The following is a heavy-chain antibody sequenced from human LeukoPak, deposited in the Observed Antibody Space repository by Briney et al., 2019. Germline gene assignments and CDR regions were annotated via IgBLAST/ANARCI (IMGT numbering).Heavy chain of an antibody. CDR1: GGSISSYY. CDR2: IYYSGST. D-gene: IGHD3-22*01. Sequence: SETLSLTCTVSGGSISSYYWSWIRQPPGKGLEWIGYIYYSGSTNYNPSLKSRVTISVDTSKNQFSLKLSSVTAADTAVYYCARFTGGDYYDSSGPNSDAFDIWGQGTMVTVSS. CDR3: ARFTGGDYYDSSGPNSDAFDI. J-gene: IGHJ3*02. V-gene: IGHV4-59*01.